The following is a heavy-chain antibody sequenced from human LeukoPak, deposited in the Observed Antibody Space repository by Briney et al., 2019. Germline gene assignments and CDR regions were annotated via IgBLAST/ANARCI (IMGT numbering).Heavy chain of an antibody. J-gene: IGHJ4*02. V-gene: IGHV3-48*04. CDR1: GFTFSSYS. Sequence: PGGSLRLSCAASGFTFSSYSMNWVRQAPGKGLEWVSYISSSSSTIYYADSVKGRFTISRDNAKNSLYLQMNSLRAEDTAVYYCAREMGIAVAGTEGTFDYWGQGTLVTVSS. D-gene: IGHD6-19*01. CDR2: ISSSSSTI. CDR3: AREMGIAVAGTEGTFDY.